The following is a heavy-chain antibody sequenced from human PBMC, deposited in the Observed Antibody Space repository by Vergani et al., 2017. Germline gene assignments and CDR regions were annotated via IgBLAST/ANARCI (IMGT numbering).Heavy chain of an antibody. CDR2: ISGSGGST. CDR3: AKAKPLNNGYDYHYYYHARDV. D-gene: IGHD5-12*01. Sequence: EVQLLESGGDIVQPGGSLRLSCAASGFTLNHYAMNWVRQAPGKGLEWVSGISGSGGSTYYAGSVKGRYAISRDSSKNTLYLQINSISAEDTAVYYCAKAKPLNNGYDYHYYYHARDVWGQGTTVTVSS. J-gene: IGHJ6*02. CDR1: GFTLNHYA. V-gene: IGHV3-23*01.